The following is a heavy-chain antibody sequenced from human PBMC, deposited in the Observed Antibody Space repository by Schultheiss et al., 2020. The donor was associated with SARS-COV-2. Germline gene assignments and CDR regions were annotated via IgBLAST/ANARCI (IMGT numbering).Heavy chain of an antibody. CDR2: ISSSSSYI. CDR1: GFTFSSYS. J-gene: IGHJ4*02. V-gene: IGHV3-21*01. D-gene: IGHD6-13*01. CDR3: ARELHSSSWYFDY. Sequence: GGSLRLSCAASGFTFSSYSMNWVRQAPGKGLEWVSSISSSSSYIYYADSVKGRFTISIDNAKNSLYLQMNSLRAEDTAVYYCARELHSSSWYFDYWGQGTLVTVSS.